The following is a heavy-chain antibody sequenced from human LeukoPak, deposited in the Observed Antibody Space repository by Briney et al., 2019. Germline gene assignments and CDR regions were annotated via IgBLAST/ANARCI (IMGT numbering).Heavy chain of an antibody. V-gene: IGHV3-30*18. D-gene: IGHD3-16*01. Sequence: GGSLRLSCAASGFTFSSNGMHWVRQAPGKGLEWVAVISYDGSNKYYADSVKGRFTISRDNSKNTLYLQMNSLRAEDTAVYYCAKAIMITFGGVIPPIDYWGQGTLVTVSS. J-gene: IGHJ4*02. CDR1: GFTFSSNG. CDR2: ISYDGSNK. CDR3: AKAIMITFGGVIPPIDY.